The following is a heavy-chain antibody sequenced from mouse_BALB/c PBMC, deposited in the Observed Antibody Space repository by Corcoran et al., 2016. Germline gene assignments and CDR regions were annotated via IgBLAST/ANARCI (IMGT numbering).Heavy chain of an antibody. V-gene: IGHV9-3-1*01. Sequence: QIQLVQSGPELKTPGETVKSSCKASGYTFTNYGMNWVKQAPGKGLKWMGWINTYTGEPTYADDFKGRFAFSLETSASTAYLQINNLKNDDTATYFCASYYDYVYYFDYWGQGTTLTVSS. CDR1: GYTFTNYG. CDR3: ASYYDYVYYFDY. CDR2: INTYTGEP. J-gene: IGHJ2*01. D-gene: IGHD2-4*01.